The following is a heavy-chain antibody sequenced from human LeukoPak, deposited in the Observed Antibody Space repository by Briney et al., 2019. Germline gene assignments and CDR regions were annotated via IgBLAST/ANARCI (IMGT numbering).Heavy chain of an antibody. CDR1: GYTFTGYY. J-gene: IGHJ6*02. V-gene: IGHV1-2*04. CDR2: INPNSGGT. CDR3: ARDLGNTAMAPERYYYYGMDV. D-gene: IGHD5-18*01. Sequence: ASVKVSCKASGYTFTGYYMHWVRQAPGQGLEWMGWINPNSGGTNYAQKFQGWVTMTRDTSINTAYMELSRLRSDDTAVYYCARDLGNTAMAPERYYYYGMDVWGQGTTVTVSS.